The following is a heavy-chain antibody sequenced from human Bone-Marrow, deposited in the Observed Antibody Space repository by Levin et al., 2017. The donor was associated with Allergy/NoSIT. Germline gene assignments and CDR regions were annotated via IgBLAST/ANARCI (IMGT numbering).Heavy chain of an antibody. CDR1: GFTFSSYA. Sequence: GGSLRLSCAASGFTFSSYAMSWVRQAPGKGLEWVSAISGSGGSTYYADSVKGRFTISRDNSKNTLYLQMNSLRAEDTAVYYCTKARKDFLPYYYDSSGYYAGVDAFDIWGQGTMVTVSS. CDR2: ISGSGGST. D-gene: IGHD3-22*01. V-gene: IGHV3-23*01. CDR3: TKARKDFLPYYYDSSGYYAGVDAFDI. J-gene: IGHJ3*02.